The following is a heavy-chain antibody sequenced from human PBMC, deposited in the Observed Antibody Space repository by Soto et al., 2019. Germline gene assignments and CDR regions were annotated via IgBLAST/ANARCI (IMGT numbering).Heavy chain of an antibody. CDR1: GYYFTDYW. CDR3: ARQHYDFWSGSDIGSSYFDF. J-gene: IGHJ2*01. CDR2: IHPRDSDT. V-gene: IGHV5-51*01. Sequence: GESLKISCQAPGYYFTDYWIGWVRQMPGKGLEWMGIIHPRDSDTKYSPSFQGHVTFSVDTSISTAVLQWNSLKASDSAIYYCARQHYDFWSGSDIGSSYFDFWGRGTQVTVSS. D-gene: IGHD3-3*01.